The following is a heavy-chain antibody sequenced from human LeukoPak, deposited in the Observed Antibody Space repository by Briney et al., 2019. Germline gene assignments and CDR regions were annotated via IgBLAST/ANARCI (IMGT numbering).Heavy chain of an antibody. D-gene: IGHD4-17*01. V-gene: IGHV4-61*02. CDR2: IYTSGST. CDR1: GGSIGSGSYY. J-gene: IGHJ1*01. CDR3: ARGGGGDYEEYFQH. Sequence: SQTLSLTCTVSGGSIGSGSYYWSWIRQPAGKGLEWIGRIYTSGSTNYNPSLKSRVTISVDTSKNQFFLKLSSVTAADTAVYYCARGGGGDYEEYFQHWGQGTLVTVSS.